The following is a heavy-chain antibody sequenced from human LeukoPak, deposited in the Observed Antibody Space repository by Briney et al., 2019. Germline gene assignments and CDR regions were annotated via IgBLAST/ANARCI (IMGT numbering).Heavy chain of an antibody. CDR3: AKTGSSRFDY. CDR1: GFTFSGYG. V-gene: IGHV3-30*02. J-gene: IGHJ4*02. Sequence: EAGGSLRLSCAASGFTFSGYGMHWVRQAPGKGLEWVAFVRYDSSNKYYADSVKGRFTVSRDNSKNMLYLQMNSLRAEDTAVYYCAKTGSSRFDYWGQGTLVTVSS. CDR2: VRYDSSNK. D-gene: IGHD1-26*01.